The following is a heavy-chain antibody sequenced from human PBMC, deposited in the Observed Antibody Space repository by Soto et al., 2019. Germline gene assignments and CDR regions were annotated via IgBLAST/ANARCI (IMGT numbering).Heavy chain of an antibody. CDR2: IYSVGST. J-gene: IGHJ3*01. V-gene: IGHV3-66*01. CDR1: GFSVGDNY. D-gene: IGHD5-12*01. Sequence: EVQLVESGGGLVQPGGSLRLSCAASGFSVGDNYMKWVRQAPGKGLEWVSLIYSVGSTLYADSVKGRFTISRDNSKNTLFLQMNNLRVDDTAVYYCARDRGYRWGQGTMVTVSA. CDR3: ARDRGYR.